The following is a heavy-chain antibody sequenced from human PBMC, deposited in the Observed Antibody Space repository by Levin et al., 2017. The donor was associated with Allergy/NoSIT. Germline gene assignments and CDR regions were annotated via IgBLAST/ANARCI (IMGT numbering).Heavy chain of an antibody. J-gene: IGHJ4*02. Sequence: GESLKISCAASGFTFSSYWMSWVRQAPGKGLEWVANIKQDGSEKYYVDSVKGRFTISRDNAKNSLYLQMNSLRAEDTAVYYCATVRIFGVVIWKDPFDYWGQGTLVTVSS. CDR1: GFTFSSYW. V-gene: IGHV3-7*01. CDR2: IKQDGSEK. CDR3: ATVRIFGVVIWKDPFDY. D-gene: IGHD3-3*01.